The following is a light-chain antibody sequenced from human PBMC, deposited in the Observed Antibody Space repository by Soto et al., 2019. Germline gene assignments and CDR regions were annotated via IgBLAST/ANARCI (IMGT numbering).Light chain of an antibody. Sequence: SALTQPASVSGSPGQSITISCTGTSSDIGGYNSVSWYQQLPGKAPKLVIYAVSNRPSGVSSRFSGSKSGNTASLTMSGLQAEDEADYYCCSYAGAFIYVFGSGTKVTVL. J-gene: IGLJ1*01. CDR1: SSDIGGYNS. CDR2: AVS. CDR3: CSYAGAFIYV. V-gene: IGLV2-14*01.